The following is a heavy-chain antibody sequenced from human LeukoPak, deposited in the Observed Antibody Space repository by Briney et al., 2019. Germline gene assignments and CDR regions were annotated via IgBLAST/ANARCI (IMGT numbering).Heavy chain of an antibody. CDR1: GGSISSSTYY. Sequence: SETLSLTRSVSGGSISSSTYYWGWIRQPPGKGLEWIGNIYNSGSTYYNPSLKSRVTISVDTSKNQFSLKLSSVTAADTAVYYCARHPAPLLYGTTDCWGQGTLVTVSS. D-gene: IGHD3-3*01. V-gene: IGHV4-39*01. CDR2: IYNSGST. J-gene: IGHJ4*02. CDR3: ARHPAPLLYGTTDC.